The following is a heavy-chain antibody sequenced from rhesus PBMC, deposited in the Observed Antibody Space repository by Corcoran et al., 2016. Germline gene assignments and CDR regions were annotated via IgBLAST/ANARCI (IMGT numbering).Heavy chain of an antibody. CDR3: TRGIAAAGP. CDR2: ISYTGKTI. J-gene: IGHJ4*01. CDR1: GFTFRRYD. V-gene: IGHV3-136*01. D-gene: IGHD6-25*01. Sequence: EVPLVESGGGLVQPGGSLRLSCAASGFTFRRYDLIWVGQAPGKGLEWVSYISYTGKTIYYAASVQGRFTISRDNAKNSLSLQMSSLRAEDTAVYYCTRGIAAAGPWGQGVLVTVSS.